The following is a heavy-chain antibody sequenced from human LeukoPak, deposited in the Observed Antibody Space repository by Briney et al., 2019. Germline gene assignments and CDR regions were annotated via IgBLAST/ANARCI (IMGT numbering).Heavy chain of an antibody. CDR3: ASLTGAVLGY. J-gene: IGHJ4*02. V-gene: IGHV4-30-2*01. CDR1: GGSISSGGYS. Sequence: SQTLSLTCAVSGGSISSGGYSWSWLRQPPGKGLEWIGYIYQSGGTYYNPSLKSRVTISVDRSKNQFSLKLSSVTAADTAVYYCASLTGAVLGYWGQGTLDTVSS. D-gene: IGHD3-9*01. CDR2: IYQSGGT.